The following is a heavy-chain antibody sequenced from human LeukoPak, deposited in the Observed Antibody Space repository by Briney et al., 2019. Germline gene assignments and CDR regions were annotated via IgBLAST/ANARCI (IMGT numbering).Heavy chain of an antibody. Sequence: PGGFLRLSCAASGFTFSSYGMHWVRQAPGKGLEWVAFIRYDRSNKYYADSVKGRFTISRDNSKNTLYLRMNSLRAEDTAVYYCAKDLPPYDYVWGSYRFPAPLDYWGQGTLVTVSS. V-gene: IGHV3-30*02. J-gene: IGHJ4*02. D-gene: IGHD3-16*02. CDR2: IRYDRSNK. CDR1: GFTFSSYG. CDR3: AKDLPPYDYVWGSYRFPAPLDY.